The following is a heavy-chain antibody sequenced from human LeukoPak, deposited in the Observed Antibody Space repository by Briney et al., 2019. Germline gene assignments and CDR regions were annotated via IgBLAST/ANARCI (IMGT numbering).Heavy chain of an antibody. CDR3: ARLGWTSSGGSWYFDY. CDR1: GGSISSYH. D-gene: IGHD2-15*01. J-gene: IGHJ4*02. Sequence: SETPSLTCTVSGGSISSYHWSWIRQPPGKGLEWIGYAYYSGSTSYNPSLKSRVTISVDTSKNQFSLKLSSVTAADTAMYYCARLGWTSSGGSWYFDYWGQGTLVTVSS. V-gene: IGHV4-59*01. CDR2: AYYSGST.